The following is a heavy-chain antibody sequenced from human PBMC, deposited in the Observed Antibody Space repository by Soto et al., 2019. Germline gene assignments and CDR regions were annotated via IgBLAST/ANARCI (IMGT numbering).Heavy chain of an antibody. J-gene: IGHJ3*01. CDR2: ITGGSKTI. V-gene: IGHV3-48*01. D-gene: IGHD3-10*01. CDR1: GFNFNYYS. Sequence: EVQLVESGGNLVQPGGSLSLSCAASGFNFNYYSMNWVRQAPGKGLEWISYITGGSKTIYYADSVKGRFTISRDNAKNSLYLHMNSLGAADTAVYYCVRITVRGARGGFDVWGQGTMVTVSS. CDR3: VRITVRGARGGFDV.